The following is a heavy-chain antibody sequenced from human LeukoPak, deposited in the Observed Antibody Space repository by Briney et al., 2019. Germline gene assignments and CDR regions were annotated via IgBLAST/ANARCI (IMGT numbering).Heavy chain of an antibody. Sequence: GGSLRLSCAASGFTFSSYAMSWVRQAPGKGLEWVSAITGNGVSTFHTNSVKGRFTISRDNSKNTLYLQMNSLRAEDTALYYCAKGTVASCSGGSCYPFDCWGQGTLVTVFS. V-gene: IGHV3-23*01. CDR3: AKGTVASCSGGSCYPFDC. J-gene: IGHJ4*02. D-gene: IGHD2-15*01. CDR2: ITGNGVST. CDR1: GFTFSSYA.